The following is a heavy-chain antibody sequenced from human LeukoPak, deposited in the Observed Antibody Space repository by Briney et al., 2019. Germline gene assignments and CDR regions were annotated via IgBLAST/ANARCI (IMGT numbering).Heavy chain of an antibody. D-gene: IGHD2-15*01. CDR1: GFTFSSYG. Sequence: PGGSLRLSCAASGFTFSSYGMHWVRQAPGKGLEWVAFIRYDGGNKYYADSVKGRFTISRDNSKNTLYLQMNSLRAEDTAVYYCAKGDIVVVVAAGSGFDYWGQGTLVTVSS. CDR2: IRYDGGNK. CDR3: AKGDIVVVVAAGSGFDY. V-gene: IGHV3-30*02. J-gene: IGHJ4*02.